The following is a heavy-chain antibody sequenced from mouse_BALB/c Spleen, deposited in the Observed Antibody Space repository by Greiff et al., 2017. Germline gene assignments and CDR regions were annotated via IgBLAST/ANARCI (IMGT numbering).Heavy chain of an antibody. CDR3: ARDRHEGFAY. D-gene: IGHD2-14*01. V-gene: IGHV1S137*01. CDR1: GYTFTDYA. J-gene: IGHJ3*01. Sequence: VQLQQSGAELVRPGVSVKISCKGSGYTFTDYAMHWVKQSHAKSLEWIGVISTYYGDASYNQKFKGKATMTVDKSSSTAYMELARLTSEDSAIYYCARDRHEGFAYWGQGTLVTVSA. CDR2: ISTYYGDA.